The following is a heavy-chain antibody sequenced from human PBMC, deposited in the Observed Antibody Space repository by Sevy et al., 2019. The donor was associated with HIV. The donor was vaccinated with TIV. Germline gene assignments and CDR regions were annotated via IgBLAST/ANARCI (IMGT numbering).Heavy chain of an antibody. CDR2: ISGSGGST. CDR3: ARDHGDSGSYYPLGALEI. V-gene: IGHV3-23*01. CDR1: GFTFTNYA. D-gene: IGHD3-22*01. J-gene: IGHJ3*02. Sequence: GGSLRLSCAASGFTFTNYAMNWVRQAPGKGLEWVSTISGSGGSTYYADSVKGRFTISRDNSKNTLYLQMNSLRAADMVLYHCARDHGDSGSYYPLGALEIGGEETMVTVS.